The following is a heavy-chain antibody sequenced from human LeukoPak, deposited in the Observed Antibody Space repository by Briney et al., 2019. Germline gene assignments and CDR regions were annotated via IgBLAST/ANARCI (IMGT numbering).Heavy chain of an antibody. CDR1: GFTFSSYW. V-gene: IGHV3-74*01. Sequence: PGGSLRLSCAASGFTFSSYWMHWVRQAPGKGLVWVSSINSDGSNTTYADSVKGRFTISRDNAKNSLYLQMNSLRAEDTAVYYCARGDGGETTNGGYYFNYWGQGTLVTVSS. CDR2: INSDGSNT. CDR3: ARGDGGETTNGGYYFNY. D-gene: IGHD2-8*01. J-gene: IGHJ4*02.